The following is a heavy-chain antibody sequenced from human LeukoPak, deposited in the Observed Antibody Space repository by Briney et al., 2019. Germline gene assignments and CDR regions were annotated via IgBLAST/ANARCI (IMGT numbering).Heavy chain of an antibody. Sequence: GGSLRLSCAASGFTFSSALMSWVRQAPGKGLEWIGHIKGKTDGETIDYAASVKGRFTISRDDSKKTVYLQMNGLKTEDTAVYYCTTVGYVDYWGQGTLVTVSS. CDR2: IKGKTDGETI. J-gene: IGHJ4*02. CDR3: TTVGYVDY. V-gene: IGHV3-15*01. CDR1: GFTFSSAL.